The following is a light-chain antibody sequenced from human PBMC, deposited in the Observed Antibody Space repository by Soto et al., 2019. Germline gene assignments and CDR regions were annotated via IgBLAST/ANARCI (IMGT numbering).Light chain of an antibody. CDR2: DVS. V-gene: IGLV2-14*01. Sequence: QALLPHPATVCGSPGHLIAISCTGTSSDVGGYNYVSWYQQHPGKAPKLMIYDVSNRPSGVSNRFSGSKSGNTASLTISGLQAEDEADYYCSSHTSSSNYYVFGTGTKVTVL. CDR3: SSHTSSSNYYV. J-gene: IGLJ1*01. CDR1: SSDVGGYNY.